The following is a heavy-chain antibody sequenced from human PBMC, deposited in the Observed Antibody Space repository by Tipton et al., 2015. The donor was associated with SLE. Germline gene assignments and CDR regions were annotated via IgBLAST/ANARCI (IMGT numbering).Heavy chain of an antibody. Sequence: LRLSCTVSGTSISSYYWSWIRQSPGKGLEWIGNAYYSGSPNYNPSLKSRVTISVDTSKNQFSLKLSSVTAADTAVYYCARQDHKGFDYWGQGTLVTVSS. J-gene: IGHJ4*02. CDR1: GTSISSYY. V-gene: IGHV4-59*08. CDR3: ARQDHKGFDY. CDR2: AYYSGSP.